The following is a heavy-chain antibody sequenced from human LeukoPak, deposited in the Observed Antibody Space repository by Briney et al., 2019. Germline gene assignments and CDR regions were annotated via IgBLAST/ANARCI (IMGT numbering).Heavy chain of an antibody. J-gene: IGHJ5*02. V-gene: IGHV4-30-2*01. CDR1: SDSISNDPNY. CDR2: IYHSGST. Sequence: SETLSLTCSVSSDSISNDPNYWSWIRQPPGKGLEWIGYIYHSGSTYFNPSLKSRVTISVDRSKNQFSLKLNSVTAADTAVYFCARVRVGATYNWFDPWGQGTLVTVSS. CDR3: ARVRVGATYNWFDP. D-gene: IGHD1-26*01.